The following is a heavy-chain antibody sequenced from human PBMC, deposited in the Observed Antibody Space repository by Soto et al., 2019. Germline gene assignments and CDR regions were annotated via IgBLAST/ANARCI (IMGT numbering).Heavy chain of an antibody. CDR2: IYYSGST. J-gene: IGHJ4*02. Sequence: QVQLQESGPGLVKPSQTLSLTCTVSGGSISSGGYYWSWIRQHPGKGLEWIGYIYYSGSTYYNPSLKRRVTISVDTSPNQFSLKLSSVTAAATAVYYWARKGIYPSSLYYWGQGTLVPVSS. D-gene: IGHD6-13*01. V-gene: IGHV4-31*03. CDR3: ARKGIYPSSLYY. CDR1: GGSISSGGYY.